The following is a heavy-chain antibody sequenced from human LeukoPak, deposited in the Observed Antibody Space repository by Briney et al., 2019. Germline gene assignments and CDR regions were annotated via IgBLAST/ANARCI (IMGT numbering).Heavy chain of an antibody. J-gene: IGHJ4*02. CDR1: GFIFNTYG. V-gene: IGHV3-30*03. CDR2: ILFDGSEK. Sequence: GGSLRLSCAASGFIFNTYGMHWVRQAPGKGLEWVAVILFDGSEKYYADSVKGRFTISRDNSKNSLYLQMNSLRVEDTAVYYCVRSQYYFDYWGQGTLVTVSS. D-gene: IGHD3-10*01. CDR3: VRSQYYFDY.